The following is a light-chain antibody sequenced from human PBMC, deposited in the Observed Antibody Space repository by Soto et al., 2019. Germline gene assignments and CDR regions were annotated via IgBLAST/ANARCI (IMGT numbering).Light chain of an antibody. CDR1: QSISSW. Sequence: DIQMTQSPSTLSASVGDRVTITCRASQSISSWLAWYQQKPGKAPNLLIYRASSLESGVPSRFSGSGSGAEFTLTISSLQPDDFATYCCQHYNTYAGTFGPGTEVDVK. V-gene: IGKV1-5*03. J-gene: IGKJ3*01. CDR3: QHYNTYAGT. CDR2: RAS.